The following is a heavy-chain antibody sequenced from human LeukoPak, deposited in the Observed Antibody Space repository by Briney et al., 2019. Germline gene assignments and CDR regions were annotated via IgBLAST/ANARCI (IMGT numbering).Heavy chain of an antibody. D-gene: IGHD3-10*01. Sequence: PSETLSLTCTVSGGSISSGSYYWSWIRQPAGKGLEWIGHIYTSGSTNYNPSLKSRVPISVDTSKNQFSLKLGSVTAADTAVYYCRGVRFGELFDYWGQGTLVTVSS. J-gene: IGHJ4*02. CDR1: GGSISSGSYY. CDR2: IYTSGST. CDR3: RGVRFGELFDY. V-gene: IGHV4-61*09.